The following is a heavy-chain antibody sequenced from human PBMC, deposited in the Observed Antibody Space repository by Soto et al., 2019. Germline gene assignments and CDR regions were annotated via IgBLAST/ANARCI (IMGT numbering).Heavy chain of an antibody. D-gene: IGHD3-9*01. CDR3: VRDYDILTAYQYYFDY. V-gene: IGHV1-46*01. CDR2: INPSGGST. CDR1: GYTFTNYY. Sequence: ASVKVSCKASGYTFTNYYMHWVRQAPGQGLEWMGIINPSGGSTTYAQRFQGRFTMTRDTSTSTVYMELSSLRSEDTAVYYCVRDYDILTAYQYYFDYWCQGTLVTVS. J-gene: IGHJ4*02.